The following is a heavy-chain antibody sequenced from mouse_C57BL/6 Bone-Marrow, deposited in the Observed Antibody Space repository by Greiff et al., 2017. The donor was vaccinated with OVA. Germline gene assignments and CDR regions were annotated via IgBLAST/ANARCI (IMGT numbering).Heavy chain of an antibody. CDR1: GYTFTDYY. J-gene: IGHJ2*01. V-gene: IGHV1-26*01. CDR2: INPNNGGT. D-gene: IGHD1-1*01. Sequence: VQLQQSGPELVKPGASVKISCKASGYTFTDYYMNWVKQSHGKSLEWIGDINPNNGGTSYNQKFKGKATLTVDKSSSTAYMELRSLTSEDSAVYYCARLDTTVVADYWGQGTTLTVSS. CDR3: ARLDTTVVADY.